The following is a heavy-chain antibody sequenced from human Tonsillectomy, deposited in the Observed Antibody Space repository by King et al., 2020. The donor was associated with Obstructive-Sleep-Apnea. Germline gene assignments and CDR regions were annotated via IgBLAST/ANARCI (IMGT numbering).Heavy chain of an antibody. Sequence: QLVQSGAEVKKPGASVKVSCKASGYTFTGYYIHWVRQAPGQGLEWMGWINPNSGGTDYAQKFQGRVTMTRDTSITTAYMEVESLRFDDTAVYYCARDAAVEFHRRSNYFDYWGQGTLVTVSS. D-gene: IGHD6-19*01. CDR2: INPNSGGT. J-gene: IGHJ4*02. V-gene: IGHV1-2*02. CDR3: ARDAAVEFHRRSNYFDY. CDR1: GYTFTGYY.